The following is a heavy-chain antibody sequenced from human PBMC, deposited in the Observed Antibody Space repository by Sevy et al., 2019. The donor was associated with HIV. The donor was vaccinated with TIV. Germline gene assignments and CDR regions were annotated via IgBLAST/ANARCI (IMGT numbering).Heavy chain of an antibody. CDR2: ISSRDYFI. Sequence: GGSLRLSCTDSGFTFSDYYMSWIRQAPGKGLEWISYISSRDYFIYYADSVKGRFTISRDNAKNSMFLHMSSLRAEDTALYYCARVRYTYGNFFFDYWGQGTLVTVSS. CDR1: GFTFSDYY. V-gene: IGHV3-11*01. D-gene: IGHD5-18*01. J-gene: IGHJ4*02. CDR3: ARVRYTYGNFFFDY.